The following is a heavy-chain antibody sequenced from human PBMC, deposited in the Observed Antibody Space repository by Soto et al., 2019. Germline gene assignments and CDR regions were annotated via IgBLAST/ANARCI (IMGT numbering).Heavy chain of an antibody. D-gene: IGHD3-22*01. CDR2: ISYDGSNK. CDR1: GFTFSSYA. J-gene: IGHJ6*02. CDR3: ARDSSGYYYFRDYYYGMDA. Sequence: GGSLRLSCAASGFTFSSYAMHWVRQAPGKGLEWVAVISYDGSNKYYADSVKGRFTISRDNSKNTLYLQMNSLRAEDTAVYYCARDSSGYYYFRDYYYGMDAWGQGTTVTVSS. V-gene: IGHV3-30-3*01.